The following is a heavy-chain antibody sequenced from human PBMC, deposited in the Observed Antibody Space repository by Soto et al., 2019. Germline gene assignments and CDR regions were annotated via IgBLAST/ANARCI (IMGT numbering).Heavy chain of an antibody. CDR1: GGSISSYY. CDR2: IYYSGST. CDR3: ASRSPDSSIAAAGTGYFDY. D-gene: IGHD6-13*01. V-gene: IGHV4-59*01. J-gene: IGHJ4*02. Sequence: PSETLSLTCTVSGGSISSYYRSWIRQPPGKGLEWIGYIYYSGSTNYNPSLKSRVTISVDTSKNQFSLKLSSVTAADTAVYYCASRSPDSSIAAAGTGYFDYWGQGTLVTVSS.